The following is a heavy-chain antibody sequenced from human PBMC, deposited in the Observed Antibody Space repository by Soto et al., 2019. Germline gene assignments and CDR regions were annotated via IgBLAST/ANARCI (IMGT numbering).Heavy chain of an antibody. CDR1: GGTFSSYA. CDR2: IIPIFGTA. D-gene: IGHD3-22*01. Sequence: SVKVSCKASGGTFSSYAISWVRQAPGQGLEWMGGIIPIFGTANYAQKFQGRVTITADKSTSTAYMELSSLRSEDTAVYYCATPYYYDSSGQFDYWGQGTLVTVSS. CDR3: ATPYYYDSSGQFDY. J-gene: IGHJ4*02. V-gene: IGHV1-69*06.